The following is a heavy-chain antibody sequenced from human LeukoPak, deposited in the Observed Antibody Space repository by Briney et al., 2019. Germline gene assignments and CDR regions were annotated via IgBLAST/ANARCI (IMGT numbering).Heavy chain of an antibody. J-gene: IGHJ4*02. CDR2: ICYSGSI. CDR1: GGSISSYY. Sequence: SETLSLTCTASGGSISSYYWSRIPQPPGKGLEWIGYICYSGSINHNPSLKSRVTISVDPSKNQFSLKLSSVTAADTAVYYCARHGSYYDFWSGYPFDYWGQGTLVTVSS. V-gene: IGHV4-59*08. D-gene: IGHD3-3*01. CDR3: ARHGSYYDFWSGYPFDY.